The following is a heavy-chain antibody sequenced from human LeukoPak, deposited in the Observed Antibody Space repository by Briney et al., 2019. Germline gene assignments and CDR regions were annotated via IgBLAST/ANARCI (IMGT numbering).Heavy chain of an antibody. CDR1: GYSFTSYW. J-gene: IGHJ3*02. V-gene: IGHV5-51*01. CDR3: AREIAVAGKNVAAPDI. Sequence: GESLKISCKGSGYSFTSYWIGWVRQMPGKGLEWMGIIYLGDSDTIYSPAFQGQVTISADKSISTAYLQWSSLRASDTAMYYCAREIAVAGKNVAAPDIWGQGTMVTVSS. D-gene: IGHD6-19*01. CDR2: IYLGDSDT.